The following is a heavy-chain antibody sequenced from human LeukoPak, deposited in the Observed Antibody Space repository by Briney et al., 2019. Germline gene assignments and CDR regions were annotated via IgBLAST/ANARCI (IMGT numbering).Heavy chain of an antibody. CDR1: GFIVSNNY. D-gene: IGHD6-6*01. V-gene: IGHV3-11*04. CDR3: ARVPRGQLGDTFDI. J-gene: IGHJ3*02. Sequence: GGSLRLSCAASGFIVSNNYMRWVSQAPGKGLEWVSYISSSGHIIYYADSVKGRFTISRDNAKNSLYLQMNSLRAEDTAVYYCARVPRGQLGDTFDIWGQGTMVTVSS. CDR2: ISSSGHII.